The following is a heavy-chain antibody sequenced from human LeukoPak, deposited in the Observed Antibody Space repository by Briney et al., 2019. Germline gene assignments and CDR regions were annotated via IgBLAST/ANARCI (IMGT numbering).Heavy chain of an antibody. CDR2: ISAYNGNT. D-gene: IGHD6-6*01. J-gene: IGHJ4*02. CDR3: ARYNLRFGQLVSETFDY. V-gene: IGHV1-18*01. Sequence: GASVKVSCKASGYTFTSYGISWVRQAPGQGLEWMGWISAYNGNTNYAQKLQGRVTMTTDTSTSTAYMELRSLRSDDTAVYYCARYNLRFGQLVSETFDYWGQGTLVTVSS. CDR1: GYTFTSYG.